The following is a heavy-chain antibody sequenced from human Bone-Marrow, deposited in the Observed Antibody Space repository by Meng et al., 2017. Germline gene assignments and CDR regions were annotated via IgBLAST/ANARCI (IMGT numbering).Heavy chain of an antibody. D-gene: IGHD6-19*01. CDR3: AASSGWYRIDS. CDR1: GGAFSGYY. CDR2: INHSGST. V-gene: IGHV4-34*01. Sequence: QLQLQTWGACLLKPSEPLSLTCAVYGGAFSGYYWSWIRQPPGKGLEWIGEINHSGSTNYNPSLKSRVTISVDTSKNQFSLRLTSVTAADTAVYYCAASSGWYRIDSWGQGTLVTVSS. J-gene: IGHJ4*02.